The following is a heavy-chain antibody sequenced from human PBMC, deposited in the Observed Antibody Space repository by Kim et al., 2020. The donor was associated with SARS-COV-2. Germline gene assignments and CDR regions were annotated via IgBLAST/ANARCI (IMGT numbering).Heavy chain of an antibody. J-gene: IGHJ2*01. CDR3: ARHPHYWYFDL. Sequence: SETLSLTCTVSGGSISSSSYYWGWIRQPPGKGLEWIGSIYYSGSTYYNPSLKSRVTISVDTSKNQFSLKLSSVTAADTAVYYCARHPHYWYFDLWGRGTLVTVSS. CDR2: IYYSGST. V-gene: IGHV4-39*01. CDR1: GGSISSSSYY.